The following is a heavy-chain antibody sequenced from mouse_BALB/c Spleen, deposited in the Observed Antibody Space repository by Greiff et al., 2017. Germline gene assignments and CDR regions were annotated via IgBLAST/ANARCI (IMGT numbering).Heavy chain of an antibody. Sequence: VQLKESGGGLVQPGGSRKLSCAASGFTFSSFGMHWVRQAPEKGLEWVAYISSGSSTIYYADTVKGRFTISRDNPKNTLFLQMTSLRSEDTAMYYCARDSSGYVRAWFAYWGQGTLVTVSA. CDR2: ISSGSSTI. D-gene: IGHD3-2*01. V-gene: IGHV5-17*02. CDR1: GFTFSSFG. J-gene: IGHJ3*01. CDR3: ARDSSGYVRAWFAY.